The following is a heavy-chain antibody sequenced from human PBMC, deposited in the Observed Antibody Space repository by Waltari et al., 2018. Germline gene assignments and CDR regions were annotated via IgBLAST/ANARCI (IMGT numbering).Heavy chain of an antibody. CDR1: GGPISSSNR. D-gene: IGHD1-26*01. J-gene: IGHJ6*02. V-gene: IGHV4-4*02. Sequence: QVHLQESGPGLVKPSGTLSLPCAVSGGPISSSNRWTWIRQPPGKGLEWIGEIDHNGNTNYNPSLKSRVTISVDKSKNEFSLRLRSVTAADTAGYYCARVILGATDDYSYAMDVWGQGITVTVSS. CDR2: IDHNGNT. CDR3: ARVILGATDDYSYAMDV.